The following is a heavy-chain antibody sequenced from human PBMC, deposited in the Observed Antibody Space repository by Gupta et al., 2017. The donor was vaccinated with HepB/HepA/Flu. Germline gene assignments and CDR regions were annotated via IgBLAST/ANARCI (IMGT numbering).Heavy chain of an antibody. D-gene: IGHD7-27*01. Sequence: QITLEESGPTLVKPTQTLPLPSTFSGFSPDTSAEGVGWIGQPPGKALEWLALIYWNNDKRYSPSLKTRLTITKDTSKNQVVLTLTSLAPVDTATYYCAHSHSTNWGSSWYFDLWGRGTLVTVSS. CDR1: GFSPDTSAEG. J-gene: IGHJ2*01. V-gene: IGHV2-5*01. CDR2: IYWNNDK. CDR3: AHSHSTNWGSSWYFDL.